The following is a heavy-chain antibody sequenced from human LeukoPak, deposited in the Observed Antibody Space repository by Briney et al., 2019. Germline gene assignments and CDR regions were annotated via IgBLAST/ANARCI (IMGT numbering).Heavy chain of an antibody. Sequence: PGGSLRHSCAGSGFIFSSYAMSWVRQAPGKGLEWISGISGDGDSRYYADSVMGRFTISRDNSKNTLYLQMNSLGAEDTAVYYCANPQTSMVTAGLGLAHWGQGTLVTVSS. CDR2: ISGDGDSR. V-gene: IGHV3-23*01. CDR1: GFIFSSYA. D-gene: IGHD3-10*01. J-gene: IGHJ4*02. CDR3: ANPQTSMVTAGLGLAH.